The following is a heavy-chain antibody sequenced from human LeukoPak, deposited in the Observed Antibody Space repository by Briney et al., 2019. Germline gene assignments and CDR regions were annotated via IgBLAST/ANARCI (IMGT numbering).Heavy chain of an antibody. V-gene: IGHV1-46*01. CDR1: GYTFTSYY. J-gene: IGHJ2*01. D-gene: IGHD3-22*01. CDR3: ARDAEDTMIVVSRQGYFDL. Sequence: GASVKVSCKASGYTFTSYYMHWVRQAPGQGLEWMGIINPSGGSTSYAQKFQGRVTMTRDTSKSTVYMELSSLRSEDTAVYYCARDAEDTMIVVSRQGYFDLWGRGTLVTVSS. CDR2: INPSGGST.